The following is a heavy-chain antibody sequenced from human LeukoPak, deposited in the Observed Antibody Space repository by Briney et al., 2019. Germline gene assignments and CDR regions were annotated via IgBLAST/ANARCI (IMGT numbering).Heavy chain of an antibody. CDR1: GFTFNTYT. CDR3: ARSVPYSTTWYGRSDC. D-gene: IGHD6-13*01. V-gene: IGHV3-23*01. Sequence: RTGGSLRLSCAASGFTFNTYTMNWVRQAPGKGLEWVSAISGSGGSTYYADSVKGRFTISRDNAMNSLYLQMDSLRVEDTAIYYCARSVPYSTTWYGRSDCWGQGTQVTVSS. J-gene: IGHJ4*02. CDR2: ISGSGGST.